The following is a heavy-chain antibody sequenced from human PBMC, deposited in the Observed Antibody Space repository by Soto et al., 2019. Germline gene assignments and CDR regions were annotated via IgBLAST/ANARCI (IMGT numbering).Heavy chain of an antibody. CDR1: GYTFTSYG. D-gene: IGHD1-1*01. Sequence: QVHLVQSGAEVKKPGASVKVSCKASGYTFTSYGITWVRQAPGQGLEWMGWISAHNGNTDYAQKLQGRVIVTRDTSTSTAYMALRSLISYDTAVYYCARGRYGDYWGQGALVTVSS. CDR2: ISAHNGNT. J-gene: IGHJ4*02. V-gene: IGHV1-18*01. CDR3: ARGRYGDY.